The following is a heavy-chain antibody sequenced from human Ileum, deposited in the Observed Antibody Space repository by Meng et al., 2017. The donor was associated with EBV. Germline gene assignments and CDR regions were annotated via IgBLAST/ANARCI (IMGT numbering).Heavy chain of an antibody. CDR3: ASRPGIAVAGFDY. CDR2: INTGNGET. J-gene: IGHJ4*02. Sequence: QVQIGQAGAEMKKPGATVEVPCKASGYTFTSYAMNWVRQAPGQRLEWMGWINTGNGETKYSQKFQGRVTLTRDTSASTAYMELSSLRSEDTAVYYCASRPGIAVAGFDYWGQGTLVTVS. CDR1: GYTFTSYA. D-gene: IGHD6-19*01. V-gene: IGHV1-3*04.